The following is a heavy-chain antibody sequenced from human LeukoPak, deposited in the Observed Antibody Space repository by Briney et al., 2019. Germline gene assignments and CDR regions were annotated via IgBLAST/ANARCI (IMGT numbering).Heavy chain of an antibody. J-gene: IGHJ4*02. V-gene: IGHV4-39*07. CDR1: GGSISSSSYS. CDR3: ARYGSDSRCFDY. CDR2: IYYSGST. D-gene: IGHD4-23*01. Sequence: PSETLSLTCTVSGGSISSSSYSWGWIRQPPGKGLEWIGFIYYSGSTYQNPSLRSRVTISVDTSKNQFSLKLSSVTAADTAVYYCARYGSDSRCFDYWGQGTLVAVSS.